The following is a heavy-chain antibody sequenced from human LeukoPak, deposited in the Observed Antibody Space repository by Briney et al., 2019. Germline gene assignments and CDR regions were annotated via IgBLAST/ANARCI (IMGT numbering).Heavy chain of an antibody. CDR3: ATGGNEFDY. CDR1: GYTFSVYY. D-gene: IGHD4-23*01. Sequence: PSVKVSCKASGYTFSVYYMHWVRHAPGQGLEWMGWINPSSGGTNYAQKFQGRVTITRDTSISTAYLELGRLKSDDTAVYYCATGGNEFDYWGQGTLVTVSS. J-gene: IGHJ4*02. CDR2: INPSSGGT. V-gene: IGHV1-2*02.